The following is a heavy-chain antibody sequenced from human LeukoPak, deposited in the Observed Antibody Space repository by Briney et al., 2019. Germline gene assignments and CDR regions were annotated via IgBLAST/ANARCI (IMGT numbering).Heavy chain of an antibody. CDR1: GFTFSTYG. CDR3: ANDYGAL. J-gene: IGHJ2*01. CDR2: ISYDGSNK. Sequence: GGSLRLSCAASGFTFSTYGMHWVRQAPGKGLEWVAVISYDGSNKYYADSVKGRFTISRDNYKNTLYLQMNSLRAEDTAVYYCANDYGALWGRGTLVTVSS. V-gene: IGHV3-30*18. D-gene: IGHD4-17*01.